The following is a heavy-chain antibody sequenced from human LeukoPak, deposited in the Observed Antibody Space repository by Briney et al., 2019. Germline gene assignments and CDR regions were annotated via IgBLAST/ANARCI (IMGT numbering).Heavy chain of an antibody. D-gene: IGHD5-12*01. J-gene: IGHJ5*02. Sequence: SETLSLTCTVSGGSISSYYWSWIRQPPGKGLAWIGYIYYSGSTNYNPSLKSRVTISVDTSKNQFSLKLSSVTAADTAVYYCARNIVATSGWFDPWGQGTLVTVSS. CDR1: GGSISSYY. V-gene: IGHV4-59*01. CDR2: IYYSGST. CDR3: ARNIVATSGWFDP.